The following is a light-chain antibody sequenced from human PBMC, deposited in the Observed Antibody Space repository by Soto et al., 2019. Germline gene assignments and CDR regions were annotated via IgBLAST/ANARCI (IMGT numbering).Light chain of an antibody. CDR1: QSISSW. CDR2: DAS. CDR3: KQYNSYWT. V-gene: IGKV1-5*01. Sequence: VDRATITCPASQSISSWVAWYQQKPGNAPKLLIYDASSLESGVPSRCSGSGSGTEFALTISSLQPDDFVTYYCKQYNSYWTLGQGTKV. J-gene: IGKJ1*01.